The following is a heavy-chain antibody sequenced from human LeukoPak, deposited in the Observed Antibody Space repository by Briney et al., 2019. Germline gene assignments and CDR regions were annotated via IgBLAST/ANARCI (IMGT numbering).Heavy chain of an antibody. CDR2: IYYSGST. V-gene: IGHV4-39*07. CDR1: GGSISRYY. J-gene: IGHJ4*02. CDR3: ARAPSSRLGIC. D-gene: IGHD7-27*01. Sequence: SETLSLTCTLSGGSISRYYWGWIRQPPGKGLEWIGSIYYSGSTYYNPSLKSRVTISVDTSKNQFSLKLSSVTAADTAVYYCARAPSSRLGICWGQGTLVTVSS.